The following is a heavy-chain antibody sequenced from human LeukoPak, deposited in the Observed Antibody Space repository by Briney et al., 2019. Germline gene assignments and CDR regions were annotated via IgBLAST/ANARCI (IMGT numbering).Heavy chain of an antibody. Sequence: GGSLRLSCAASGFTFSTYSMNWVRQAPGKGLEWVAVINIYYSDSVRGRFTISRDNAKNSLYLQMNSQRAEDTAVYYCARGDPHGAYFDYWGQGALVTVSS. CDR1: GFTFSTYS. CDR3: ARGDPHGAYFDY. CDR2: INI. D-gene: IGHD5-24*01. V-gene: IGHV3-21*01. J-gene: IGHJ4*02.